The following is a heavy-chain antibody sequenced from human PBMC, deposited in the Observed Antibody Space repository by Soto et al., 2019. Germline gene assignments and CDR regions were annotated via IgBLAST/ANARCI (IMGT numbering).Heavy chain of an antibody. D-gene: IGHD5-18*01. CDR1: GGSISNYY. Sequence: SETLSLTCTVSGGSISNYYWNWIRQSPGKGLEWIGYIYSSGSTHYNPSLQNRVTISIDTSKNQVSLKVNSVTAADTAVYYCARDHPHSYGIYYFDYWGQGTPVTVSS. CDR3: ARDHPHSYGIYYFDY. CDR2: IYSSGST. V-gene: IGHV4-59*01. J-gene: IGHJ4*02.